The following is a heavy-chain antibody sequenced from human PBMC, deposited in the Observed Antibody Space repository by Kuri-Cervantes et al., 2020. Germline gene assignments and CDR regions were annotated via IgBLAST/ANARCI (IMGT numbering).Heavy chain of an antibody. Sequence: GESLKISCAASGFTFSNAWMSWVRQAPGKGLEWVGRIKSKTDGGTTDYAAPVKGRFTISRDDSKNTLYLQMNSLKTEDTAVYYCTTDGLQWLAQLDAFDIWGQGTMVTVSS. J-gene: IGHJ3*02. V-gene: IGHV3-15*01. CDR3: TTDGLQWLAQLDAFDI. CDR1: GFTFSNAW. D-gene: IGHD6-19*01. CDR2: IKSKTDGGTT.